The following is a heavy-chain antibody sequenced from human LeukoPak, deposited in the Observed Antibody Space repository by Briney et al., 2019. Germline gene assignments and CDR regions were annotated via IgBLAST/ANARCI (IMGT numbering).Heavy chain of an antibody. D-gene: IGHD3-22*01. CDR2: ISSSGSTI. V-gene: IGHV3-11*01. J-gene: IGHJ6*02. CDR1: GFTFSNYY. Sequence: PGGSLRLSCAASGFTFSNYYMSWIRQAPGKGLEWVSYISSSGSTIYYADSVKGRFTISRDNAKNSLYLRMNSLRAEDTAVYYCARSYYDSSGYYYYYYGMDVWGQGTTVTVSS. CDR3: ARSYYDSSGYYYYYYGMDV.